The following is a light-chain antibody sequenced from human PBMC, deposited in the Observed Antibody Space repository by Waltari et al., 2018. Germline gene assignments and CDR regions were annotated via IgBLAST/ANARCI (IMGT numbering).Light chain of an antibody. CDR3: CSYAGSSAVV. V-gene: IGLV2-23*02. Sequence: QSALTPPASVSGSPGQSITISCTGTSRDGGRYDLVSWYQQHPGKTPKVLIYEVSKRPSGVSNRFSGSKFGNTASLTISGLQAEDEADYSCCSYAGSSAVVFGGGTKLTVL. CDR2: EVS. J-gene: IGLJ2*01. CDR1: SRDGGRYDL.